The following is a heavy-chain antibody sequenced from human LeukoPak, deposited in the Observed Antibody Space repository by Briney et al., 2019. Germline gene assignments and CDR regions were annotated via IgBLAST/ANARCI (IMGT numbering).Heavy chain of an antibody. V-gene: IGHV4-59*01. Sequence: SETLSLTCTVSGGSISSYYWNWIRQPPGKGLEWIGYIYYSGSTNYNPSLKSRVTISVDTSKNQFSLKLSSVTAADTAVYYCARGLRYFDWLPDYWGQGTLVTVSS. CDR3: ARGLRYFDWLPDY. CDR2: IYYSGST. CDR1: GGSISSYY. J-gene: IGHJ4*02. D-gene: IGHD3-9*01.